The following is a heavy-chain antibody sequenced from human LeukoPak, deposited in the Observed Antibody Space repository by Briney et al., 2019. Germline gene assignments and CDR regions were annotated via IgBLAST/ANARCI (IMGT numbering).Heavy chain of an antibody. Sequence: PSETLSLTCTVSGGSISNHYWGWIRQPPGKGLEWIGYIHYSSSTKYNPSLKSRVTVSADTSNNQISLKVSSVTAADTAVYYCARGQYSGSCFDNWGQGSLVTVSS. CDR3: ARGQYSGSCFDN. CDR2: IHYSSST. J-gene: IGHJ4*02. D-gene: IGHD1-26*01. V-gene: IGHV4-59*11. CDR1: GGSISNHY.